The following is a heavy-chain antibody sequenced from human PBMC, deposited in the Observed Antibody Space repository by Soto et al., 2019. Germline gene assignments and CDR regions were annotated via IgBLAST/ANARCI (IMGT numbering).Heavy chain of an antibody. CDR3: TSDTFGARDS. Sequence: GGSLRLSNASSGFAFSSEWMHWVRQAPGKGLVWVSRIDPYDTGITYADSVKGRFTISRDNAKNTLYLQMNSLRAEDTAVYYCTSDTFGARDSWGQGTLVTVSS. CDR1: GFAFSSEW. J-gene: IGHJ4*02. CDR2: IDPYDTGI. V-gene: IGHV3-74*01. D-gene: IGHD2-15*01.